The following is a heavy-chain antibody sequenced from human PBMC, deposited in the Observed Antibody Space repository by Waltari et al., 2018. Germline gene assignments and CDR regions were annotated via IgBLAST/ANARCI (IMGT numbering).Heavy chain of an antibody. V-gene: IGHV1-18*01. CDR2: ISAYNGNT. CDR1: GYTFTSYG. D-gene: IGHD3-9*01. Sequence: QVQLVQSGADVKKPGASVKVSCKASGYTFTSYGISWVRQAPGQGLEWMGWISAYNGNTNYAQKLQGRVTMTTDTSTSTAYMELRSLRSDDTAVYYCARVGTWGLTGYYIGGYFDYWGQGTLVTVSS. J-gene: IGHJ4*02. CDR3: ARVGTWGLTGYYIGGYFDY.